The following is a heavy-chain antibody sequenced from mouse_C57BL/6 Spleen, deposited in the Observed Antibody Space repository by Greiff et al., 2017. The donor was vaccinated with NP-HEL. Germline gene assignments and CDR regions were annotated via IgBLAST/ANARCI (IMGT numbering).Heavy chain of an antibody. D-gene: IGHD4-1*02. Sequence: EVQGVESGGGLVKPGGSLKLSCAASGFTFSSYAMSWVRQTPEKRLEWVATISDGGSYTYYPDNVKGRFTISRDNAKNNLYLQMSHLKSEDTAMYYCARDNWDEGGYYFDYWGQGTTLTVSS. V-gene: IGHV5-4*01. CDR3: ARDNWDEGGYYFDY. CDR2: ISDGGSYT. J-gene: IGHJ2*01. CDR1: GFTFSSYA.